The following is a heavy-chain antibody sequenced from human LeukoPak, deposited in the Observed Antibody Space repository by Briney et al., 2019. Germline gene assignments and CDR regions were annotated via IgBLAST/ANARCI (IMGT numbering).Heavy chain of an antibody. V-gene: IGHV4-4*09. CDR1: GGSISSYY. Sequence: PSETLSLTCTVSGGSISSYYWSWIRQPPGKGLEWIGYIYTSGSTNYNPSLKSRVTISVDTSKSQFSLKLSSVTAADTAVYYCARGRYCTNGVCYKSKSFDYWGQGTLVTVSS. CDR2: IYTSGST. CDR3: ARGRYCTNGVCYKSKSFDY. J-gene: IGHJ4*02. D-gene: IGHD2-8*01.